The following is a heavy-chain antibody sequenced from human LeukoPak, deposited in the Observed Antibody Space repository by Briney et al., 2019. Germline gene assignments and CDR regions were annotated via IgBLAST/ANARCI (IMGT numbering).Heavy chain of an antibody. CDR2: ISYDGSNK. V-gene: IGHV3-30*18. J-gene: IGHJ6*02. CDR3: AKGQGRVRGDFYYYGMDV. CDR1: GFTFSSYG. Sequence: PGGSLRLSCAASGFTFSSYGMHWVRQAPGKGLEWVAAISYDGSNKYYADSVKGRFTISRDNSKNTLYLQMNSLRAEDTAVYHCAKGQGRVRGDFYYYGMDVWGQGTTVTVSS. D-gene: IGHD3-10*01.